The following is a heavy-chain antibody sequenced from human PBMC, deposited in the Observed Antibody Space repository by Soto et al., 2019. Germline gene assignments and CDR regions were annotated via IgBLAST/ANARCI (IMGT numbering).Heavy chain of an antibody. V-gene: IGHV2-5*02. CDR1: GFSLNTGGVG. CDR2: IYWDDDK. D-gene: IGHD6-19*01. Sequence: QITLKESGPTLVKPTQTLTLTCSFSGFSLNTGGVGVGWIRPPPGKALEWLAVIYWDDDKSWSPSLRDRLTITRDAYQDQVVLTLTNMDPVDTATYYCARRRGGFGGGWTTPYFDYWGQGTLVTVSS. CDR3: ARRRGGFGGGWTTPYFDY. J-gene: IGHJ4*02.